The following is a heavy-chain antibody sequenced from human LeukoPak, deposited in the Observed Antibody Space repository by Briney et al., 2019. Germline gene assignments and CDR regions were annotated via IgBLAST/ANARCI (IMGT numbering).Heavy chain of an antibody. V-gene: IGHV4-34*01. CDR1: GGSFSGYY. CDR3: ARHGSRYWYGSGSYSDY. J-gene: IGHJ4*02. D-gene: IGHD3-10*01. CDR2: INHSGSA. Sequence: SETLSLTCAVYGGSFSGYYWSWIRQPPGKGLEWTGEINHSGSANYNPSLKSRVTISVDTSKNQFSLKLSSVTAADTAVYYCARHGSRYWYGSGSYSDYWGQGTLVTVSS.